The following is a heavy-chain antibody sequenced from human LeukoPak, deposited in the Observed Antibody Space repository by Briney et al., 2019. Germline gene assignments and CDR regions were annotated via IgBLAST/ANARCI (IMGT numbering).Heavy chain of an antibody. CDR2: INQDAGTT. V-gene: IGHV3-7*01. CDR3: ARDPGWSSFDI. D-gene: IGHD2-15*01. CDR1: GFSFTSSW. J-gene: IGHJ3*02. Sequence: GGSLRLSCVASGFSFTSSWMRWGPQAPGKGLEFVANINQDAGTTNYVDSVKGRFTISRDNAENSLYLQMSSMRAEDTALYYCARDPGWSSFDIWGQGIMVTVSS.